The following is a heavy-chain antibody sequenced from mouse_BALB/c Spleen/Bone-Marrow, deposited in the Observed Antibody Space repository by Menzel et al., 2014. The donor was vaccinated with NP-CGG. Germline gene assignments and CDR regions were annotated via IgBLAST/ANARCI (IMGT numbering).Heavy chain of an antibody. V-gene: IGHV1S34*01. CDR3: ARRGSAYVEGFAY. CDR1: GYLFTGYY. Sequence: LVKNGGSVKIFCKAFGYLFTGYYMHWVKQSHGKSLEWIAYISCSNGTTKYNQKFRGKATFTVDTSSSTAYMQFNSLTSEDSAVYYCARRGSAYVEGFAYWGQGTLVTVSA. J-gene: IGHJ3*01. D-gene: IGHD3-1*01. CDR2: ISCSNGTT.